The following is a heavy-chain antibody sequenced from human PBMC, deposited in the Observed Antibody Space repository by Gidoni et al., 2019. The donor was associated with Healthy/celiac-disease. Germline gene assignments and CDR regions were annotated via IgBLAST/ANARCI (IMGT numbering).Heavy chain of an antibody. Sequence: QLQLQESGPGLVKPSETLSLTCTVSGGSISRSSYYWGWIRQPPGKGLEWRGHIYFGGGTYYNPYLKSRVTISVDTSKNQFSLKLSSVTAADTAVYYCARHIRSSGWYDAYYFDYWGQGTLVTVSS. CDR2: IYFGGGT. D-gene: IGHD6-19*01. CDR3: ARHIRSSGWYDAYYFDY. CDR1: GGSISRSSYY. J-gene: IGHJ4*02. V-gene: IGHV4-39*01.